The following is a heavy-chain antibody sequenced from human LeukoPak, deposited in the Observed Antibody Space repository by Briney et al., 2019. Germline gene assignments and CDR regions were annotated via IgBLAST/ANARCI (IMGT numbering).Heavy chain of an antibody. V-gene: IGHV4-34*01. CDR1: GGSFSGYY. D-gene: IGHD2-15*01. J-gene: IGHJ6*02. CDR3: ARWPRYCSGGSCYYRYYYGMDV. Sequence: SETLSLTCAVYGGSFSGYYWSWIRQPPGKGLEWIGEINHSGSTNYNPSLKSRVTISVDTSKNQFSLKLSSVTAADTAVYYCARWPRYCSGGSCYYRYYYGMDVWGQGTTVTVSS. CDR2: INHSGST.